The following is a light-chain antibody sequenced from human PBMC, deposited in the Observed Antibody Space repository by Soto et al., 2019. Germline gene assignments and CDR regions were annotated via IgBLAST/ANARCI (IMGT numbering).Light chain of an antibody. V-gene: IGKV3D-20*02. CDR3: QQRYSWLRA. J-gene: IGKJ1*01. Sequence: DIVLTQSPGTLSLTPGARGPPSGRASQRISNSYLAWYQQQPGQAPRPLIYGASSRATGIPERFSGSGSVPDFTLTIRRLEIDEFAIYYCQQRYSWLRAVGQGTTV. CDR2: GAS. CDR1: QRISNSY.